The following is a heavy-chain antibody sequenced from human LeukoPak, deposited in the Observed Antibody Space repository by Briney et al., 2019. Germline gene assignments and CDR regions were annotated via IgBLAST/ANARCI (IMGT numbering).Heavy chain of an antibody. CDR1: GFTFSSYG. CDR3: AKDAAYSYGLYYYYYMDV. D-gene: IGHD5-18*01. CDR2: ISYDGSNK. J-gene: IGHJ6*03. V-gene: IGHV3-30*18. Sequence: GGSLRPSCAASGFTFSSYGMHWVRQAPGKGLEWVAVISYDGSNKYYADSVKGRFTISRDNSKNTLYLQMNSLRAEDTAVYYCAKDAAYSYGLYYYYYMDVWGKGTTVTVSS.